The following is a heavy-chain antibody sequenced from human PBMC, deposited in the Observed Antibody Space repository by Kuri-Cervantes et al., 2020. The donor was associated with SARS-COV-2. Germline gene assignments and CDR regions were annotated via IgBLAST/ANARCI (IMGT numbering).Heavy chain of an antibody. Sequence: SETLSLTCAVYGGSFSGYYWSWIRQPPGKGLEWIGEINRSGSTNSNPSLKSRVTISVDTSTNQFTLKLSPVTAADTAVYYCVKGGARITNSGVVIANWFDTWGQGTLVTVSS. CDR3: VKGGARITNSGVVIANWFDT. CDR1: GGSFSGYY. D-gene: IGHD3-3*01. J-gene: IGHJ5*02. CDR2: INRSGST. V-gene: IGHV4-34*01.